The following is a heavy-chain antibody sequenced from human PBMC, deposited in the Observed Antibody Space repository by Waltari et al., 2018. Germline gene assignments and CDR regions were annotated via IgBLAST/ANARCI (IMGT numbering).Heavy chain of an antibody. CDR2: IYHGGST. CDR1: GGSIRSSNW. V-gene: IGHV4-4*02. Sequence: QVQLQESGPGLVKPSGTLSLTCAVSGGSIRSSNWLRWVRQPPGKGLEWIGEIYHGGSTNYNPSLKSRVTISVDKSKNQFSLKLSSVTAADTAVYYCARKYCSSTSCYAPSFDYWGQGTLVTVSS. D-gene: IGHD2-2*01. CDR3: ARKYCSSTSCYAPSFDY. J-gene: IGHJ4*02.